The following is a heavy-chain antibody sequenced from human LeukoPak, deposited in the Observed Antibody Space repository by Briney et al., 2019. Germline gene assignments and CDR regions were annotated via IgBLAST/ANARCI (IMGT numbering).Heavy chain of an antibody. CDR2: IYYSGST. Sequence: SETLSLTCTVSGDSISSSSYYWGWVRQPPGKGLEWIGSIYYSGSTYYNPSLKSRVTISVDTSKNQFSLKLSSVTAADTAVYYCARTYSSSWYNWFDPWGQGTLVTVSS. V-gene: IGHV4-39*01. CDR1: GDSISSSSYY. J-gene: IGHJ5*02. CDR3: ARTYSSSWYNWFDP. D-gene: IGHD6-13*01.